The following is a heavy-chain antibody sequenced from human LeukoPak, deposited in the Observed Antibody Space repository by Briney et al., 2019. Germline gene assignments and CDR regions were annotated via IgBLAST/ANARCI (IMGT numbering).Heavy chain of an antibody. V-gene: IGHV3-30*02. Sequence: GGSLRLSCATSGFTFSFYGMHWVRQAPGKGLEWVSFIQYDGSYKFYADSVQGRFSISRDNSKNTLFLQMNSLRAEDTALYYCAKTSDQLLYSKFDFWGQGTLVTVSS. D-gene: IGHD2/OR15-2a*01. CDR2: IQYDGSYK. CDR1: GFTFSFYG. J-gene: IGHJ4*02. CDR3: AKTSDQLLYSKFDF.